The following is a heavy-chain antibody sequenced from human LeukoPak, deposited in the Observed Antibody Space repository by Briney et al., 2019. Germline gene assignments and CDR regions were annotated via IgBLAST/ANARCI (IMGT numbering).Heavy chain of an antibody. CDR3: ARGICSSTSCPTFY. J-gene: IGHJ4*02. CDR1: GFTFSSYA. CDR2: ISYDGSNK. Sequence: PGRSLRFSCAASGFTFSSYAMHWVRQAPGKGLEWVAVISYDGSNKYYADSVKGRFTISRDNSKNTLYLQMNSLRAEDTAVYYCARGICSSTSCPTFYWGQGTLVTVSS. D-gene: IGHD2-2*01. V-gene: IGHV3-30-3*01.